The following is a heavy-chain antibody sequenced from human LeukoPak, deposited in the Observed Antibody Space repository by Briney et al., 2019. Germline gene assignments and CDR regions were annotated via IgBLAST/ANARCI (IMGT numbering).Heavy chain of an antibody. D-gene: IGHD3-10*01. V-gene: IGHV3-23*01. Sequence: GGSLRLSCAASGFTFSSYGMSWVRQAPGKGLEWVSAISGSGGSTYYADSVKGRFAISRDTSKNTLYLQMNSLRAEDTAVYYCAKVGPSLVRGLIRGGARYYYNYMDVWGKGTTVTISS. CDR3: AKVGPSLVRGLIRGGARYYYNYMDV. J-gene: IGHJ6*03. CDR2: ISGSGGST. CDR1: GFTFSSYG.